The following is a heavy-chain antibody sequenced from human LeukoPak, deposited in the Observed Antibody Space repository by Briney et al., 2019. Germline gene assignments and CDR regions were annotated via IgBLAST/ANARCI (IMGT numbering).Heavy chain of an antibody. V-gene: IGHV4-39*07. D-gene: IGHD3-22*01. J-gene: IGHJ4*02. CDR2: INHSGST. Sequence: SETLSLTCTVSGGSISSSSYYWGWIRQPPGKGLEWIGEINHSGSTNYNPSLKSRVTISVDTSKNQFSLKLSSVTAADTAVYYCASGSSAGVVIPGYWGQGTLVTVSS. CDR3: ASGSSAGVVIPGY. CDR1: GGSISSSSYY.